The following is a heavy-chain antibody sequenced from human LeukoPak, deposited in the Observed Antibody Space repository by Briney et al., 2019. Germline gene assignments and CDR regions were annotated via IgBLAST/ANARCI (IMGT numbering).Heavy chain of an antibody. CDR1: GGSISGYY. CDR2: IYYSGST. CDR3: ARRRADRSYYFDY. D-gene: IGHD3-22*01. Sequence: SETLSLTCTVSGGSISGYYWSWIRQPPGKGLEWIGYIYYSGSTDYNPSLKSRATISVDTSKNQFSLRLTSVTAADTAVYYCARRRADRSYYFDYWGQGTLVTVSS. V-gene: IGHV4-59*03. J-gene: IGHJ4*02.